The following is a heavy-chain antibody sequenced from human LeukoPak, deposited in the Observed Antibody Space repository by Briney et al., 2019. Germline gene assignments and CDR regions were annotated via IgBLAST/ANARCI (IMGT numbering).Heavy chain of an antibody. D-gene: IGHD2-2*01. V-gene: IGHV3-13*01. CDR2: FHTAGDT. CDR1: GFTFSNAW. Sequence: PGGSLRLSCAASGFTFSNAWMSWVRQATGKGLEWVLAFHTAGDTHYSGSVKGRFATSRENAKNFFYLQMNNLRAGDTAVYYCARGSCSSSGCYERLNGLDVWGQGTPVTVSS. J-gene: IGHJ6*02. CDR3: ARGSCSSSGCYERLNGLDV.